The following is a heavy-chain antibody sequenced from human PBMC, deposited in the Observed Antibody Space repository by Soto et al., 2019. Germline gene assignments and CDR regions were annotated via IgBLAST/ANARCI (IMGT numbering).Heavy chain of an antibody. V-gene: IGHV3-23*01. CDR2: IRGSGATT. CDR3: VKGGNGWPFDY. D-gene: IGHD6-19*01. CDR1: GFTFSSYA. J-gene: IGHJ4*02. Sequence: EVQLLESGGGLAQPGGSLRLSCAASGFTFSSYAMTWVRQAPGKGLEWVSTIRGSGATTYYADSQKGRFTISRDNSKNTLYLQMDGLGAEDTAVYYCVKGGNGWPFDYWGQGTLVTVSS.